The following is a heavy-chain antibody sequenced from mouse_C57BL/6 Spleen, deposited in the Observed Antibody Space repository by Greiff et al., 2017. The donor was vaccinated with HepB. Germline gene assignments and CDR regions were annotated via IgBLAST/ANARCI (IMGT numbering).Heavy chain of an antibody. D-gene: IGHD1-1*01. CDR1: GYAFTNYL. CDR3: ARGGITTVVATGWNFDV. CDR2: INPGSGGT. V-gene: IGHV1-54*01. J-gene: IGHJ1*03. Sequence: QVQLQQSGAELVRPGPSVKVSCKASGYAFTNYLIEWVKQRPGQGLEWIGVINPGSGGTNYNEKFKGKATLTADKSSSTAYMQLSSLTSEDSAVYFCARGGITTVVATGWNFDVWGTGTTVTVSS.